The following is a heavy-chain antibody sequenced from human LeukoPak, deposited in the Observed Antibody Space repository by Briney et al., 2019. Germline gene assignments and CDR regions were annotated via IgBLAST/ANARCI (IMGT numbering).Heavy chain of an antibody. Sequence: PSETLSLTCAVSGGSISSYYWSWIRQPPGKGLEWIGYIYYSGSTNYNPSLKSRVTISVDTSKNQFSLKLSSVTAADTAVYYCATLTYCGGDCYYSDYWGQGTLVTVSS. V-gene: IGHV4-59*01. CDR1: GGSISSYY. D-gene: IGHD2-21*02. CDR2: IYYSGST. CDR3: ATLTYCGGDCYYSDY. J-gene: IGHJ4*02.